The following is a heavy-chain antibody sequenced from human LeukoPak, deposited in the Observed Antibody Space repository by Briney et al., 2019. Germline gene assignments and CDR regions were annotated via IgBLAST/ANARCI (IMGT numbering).Heavy chain of an antibody. Sequence: PSETLSLTCTVSGGSISSSSYYWGWIRQPPGKGLEWIGSIYYSGSTYYNPSLKSRVTTSVDTSKNQFSLKLSSVTAADTAVYYCARGKLGFDAFDIWGQGTMVTVSS. D-gene: IGHD7-27*01. CDR2: IYYSGST. J-gene: IGHJ3*02. CDR1: GGSISSSSYY. CDR3: ARGKLGFDAFDI. V-gene: IGHV4-39*01.